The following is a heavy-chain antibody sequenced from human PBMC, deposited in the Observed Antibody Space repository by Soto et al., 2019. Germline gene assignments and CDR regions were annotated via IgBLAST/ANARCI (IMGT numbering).Heavy chain of an antibody. CDR3: AKRRGDGYFDL. CDR1: GLTFSRYV. CDR2: ISGTGTDT. V-gene: IGHV3-23*01. J-gene: IGHJ2*01. Sequence: ESVGGAVQPGGSLRLSCVASGLTFSRYVMGWVRQAPGMGLEWASAISGTGTDTYYAVSVKGRFTISRDNSKNTLYLQMNSLRADDTAVYYCAKRRGDGYFDLWGRGTLVTVSS. D-gene: IGHD7-27*01.